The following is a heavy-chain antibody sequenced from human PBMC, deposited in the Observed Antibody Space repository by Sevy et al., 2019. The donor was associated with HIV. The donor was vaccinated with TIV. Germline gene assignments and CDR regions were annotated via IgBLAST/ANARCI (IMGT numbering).Heavy chain of an antibody. CDR2: IIPIFGTA. J-gene: IGHJ4*02. V-gene: IGHV1-69*13. CDR3: ARSLMNWNIDY. CDR1: GGTFSSYA. D-gene: IGHD1-1*01. Sequence: ASVKVSCKASGGTFSSYAISWVRQAPGQGLEWMGGIIPIFGTANYAQKFQGRVTITADESTNTAYMELSSLRSEDTAVYYCARSLMNWNIDYWGQGTLVTVSS.